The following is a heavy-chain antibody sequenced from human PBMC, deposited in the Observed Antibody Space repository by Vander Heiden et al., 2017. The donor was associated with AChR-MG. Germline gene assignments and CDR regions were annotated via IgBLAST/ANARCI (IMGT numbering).Heavy chain of an antibody. CDR1: GGTLRNSA. CDR3: ARGRSLYTNSRHTTRDYNLDV. D-gene: IGHD4-4*01. J-gene: IGHJ6*02. Sequence: QVQLVQSGAEVKKPGSSVKVSCKASGGTLRNSAISWVRQAPGQGLEWMGGSIPTLGTPNDAQNFQGRVSMTADESTNTAYMELSSLTSEDTALYYCARGRSLYTNSRHTTRDYNLDVWGQGTTVTVSS. CDR2: SIPTLGTP. V-gene: IGHV1-69*01.